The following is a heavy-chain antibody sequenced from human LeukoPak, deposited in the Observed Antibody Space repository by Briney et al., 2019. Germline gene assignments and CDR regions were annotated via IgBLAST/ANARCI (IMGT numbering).Heavy chain of an antibody. Sequence: SETLSLTCTVSGGSISSHYWSWIRQPPGKGLEWIGYIYYSGSTNYNPSLKSRVTISVDTSKNQFSLKLSSVTAADTAVYYCARGGYDHCYYYYYMDVWGKGTTVTVSS. D-gene: IGHD5-12*01. CDR1: GGSISSHY. CDR2: IYYSGST. V-gene: IGHV4-59*11. J-gene: IGHJ6*03. CDR3: ARGGYDHCYYYYYMDV.